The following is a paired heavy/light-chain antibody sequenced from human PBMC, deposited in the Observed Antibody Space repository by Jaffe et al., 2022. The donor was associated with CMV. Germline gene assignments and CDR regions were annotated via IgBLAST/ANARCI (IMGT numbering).Heavy chain of an antibody. CDR1: GDSVSSNSAA. CDR3: AREKCSGGSCYGYSYGYGAFDI. V-gene: IGHV6-1*01. J-gene: IGHJ3*02. CDR2: TYYRSKWYN. D-gene: IGHD2-15*01. Sequence: QVQLQQSGPGLVKPSQTLSLTCAISGDSVSSNSAAWNWIRQSPSRGLEWLGRTYYRSKWYNDYAVSVKSRITINPDTSKNQFSLQLNSVTPEDTAVYYCAREKCSGGSCYGYSYGYGAFDIWGQGTMVTVSS.
Light chain of an antibody. J-gene: IGLJ2*01. CDR1: SLRSYY. CDR2: GKN. Sequence: SSELTQDPAVSVALGQTVRITCQGDSLRSYYASWYQQKPGQAPVLVIYGKNNRPSGIPDRFSGSSSGNTASLTITGAQAEDEADYYCNSRDSSGNHLGVFGGGTKLTVL. CDR3: NSRDSSGNHLGV. V-gene: IGLV3-19*01.